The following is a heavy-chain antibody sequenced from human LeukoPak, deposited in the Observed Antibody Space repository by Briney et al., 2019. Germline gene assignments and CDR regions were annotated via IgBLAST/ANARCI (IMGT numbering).Heavy chain of an antibody. Sequence: GGSLRLSCAASGFTVSSNYMSWVRQAPGKGLEWVSVIYSGGSTYYADSVKGRFTISRDNSKNTLYLQMNSLRAEDTAVYYCASELSVYYDISVYWGQGTLVTVSS. J-gene: IGHJ4*02. CDR1: GFTVSSNY. D-gene: IGHD3-9*01. V-gene: IGHV3-66*02. CDR3: ASELSVYYDISVY. CDR2: IYSGGST.